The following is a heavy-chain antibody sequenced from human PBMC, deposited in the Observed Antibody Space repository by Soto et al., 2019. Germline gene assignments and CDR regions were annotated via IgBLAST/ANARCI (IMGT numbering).Heavy chain of an antibody. CDR3: ASPLTAGQVPDAFDI. Sequence: GASVKVSCKASGGTFSSYAISWVRQAPGQGLEWMGGIIPIFGTANYAQKFQGRVTITADESTSTAYMELSSLRSEDTAVYYCASPLTAGQVPDAFDICGQGTMVTV. CDR1: GGTFSSYA. J-gene: IGHJ3*02. V-gene: IGHV1-69*13. CDR2: IIPIFGTA.